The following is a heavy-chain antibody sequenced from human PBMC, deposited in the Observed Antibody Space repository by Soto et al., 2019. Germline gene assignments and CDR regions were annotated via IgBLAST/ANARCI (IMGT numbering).Heavy chain of an antibody. J-gene: IGHJ4*01. D-gene: IGHD2-2*02. V-gene: IGHV1-18*01. CDR2: SAFIMVA. CDR3: ARGPDSVLVPTPINPFNY. Sequence: ASVRSPAGLLVTPLAGLASVGCDRPLDKGLSGWGGSAFIMVAQKYAQKFQGRLTMTTDTSTSTAYMELGSLRSDDTAVYYCARGPDSVLVPTPINPFNYWGQGTLVTVSS. CDR1: VTPLAGLA.